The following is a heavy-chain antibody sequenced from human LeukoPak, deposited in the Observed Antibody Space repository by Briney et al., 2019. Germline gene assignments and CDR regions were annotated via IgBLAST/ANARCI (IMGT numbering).Heavy chain of an antibody. V-gene: IGHV3-23*01. CDR1: GFAFSNYP. CDR2: ISVSGGST. J-gene: IGHJ3*02. D-gene: IGHD5-24*01. CDR3: AKAVERATNFGAFDI. Sequence: GGSLRLSCEGSGFAFSNYPMNWVRQAPGKGLEWVSLISVSGGSTYYADSVKGRFTISRDNSKNTLYLQMNSLRDEDTAVYYCAKAVERATNFGAFDIWGQGTMVTVSS.